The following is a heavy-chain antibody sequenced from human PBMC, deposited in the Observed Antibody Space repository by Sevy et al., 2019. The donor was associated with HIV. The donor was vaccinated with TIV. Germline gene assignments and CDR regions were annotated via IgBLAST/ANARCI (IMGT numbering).Heavy chain of an antibody. D-gene: IGHD1-26*01. CDR1: GFTFSSYA. Sequence: GSLRLSCAASGFTFSSYAMSWVRQAPGKGLEWVSAISGSGGSTYYADSVKGRFTISRDNSKNTLYLQMNSLRAEDTAVYYCAKVGDSGSYYYYFDYWGQGTLVTVSS. CDR2: ISGSGGST. CDR3: AKVGDSGSYYYYFDY. V-gene: IGHV3-23*01. J-gene: IGHJ4*02.